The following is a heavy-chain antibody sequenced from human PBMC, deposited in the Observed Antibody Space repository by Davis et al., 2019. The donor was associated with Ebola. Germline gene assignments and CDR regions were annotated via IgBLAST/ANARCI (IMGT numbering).Heavy chain of an antibody. D-gene: IGHD6-13*01. CDR2: IYSGGST. CDR3: ARDSSSWYFDGMDV. J-gene: IGHJ6*02. Sequence: GGSLRLSCAASGFTVSSNYMSWVRQAPGKGLEWVSVIYSGGSTYYADSVKGRFTISRHNSKNTLYLQMNSLRAEDTAVYYCARDSSSWYFDGMDVWGQGTTVTVSS. V-gene: IGHV3-53*01. CDR1: GFTVSSNY.